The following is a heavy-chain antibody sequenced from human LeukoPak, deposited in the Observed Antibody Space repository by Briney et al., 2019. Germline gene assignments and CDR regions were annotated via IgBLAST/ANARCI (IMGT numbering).Heavy chain of an antibody. CDR3: ARRGWYSYYYYMDV. D-gene: IGHD3-22*01. V-gene: IGHV4-59*01. J-gene: IGHJ6*03. CDR1: GGSISSYY. CDR2: IYYSGST. Sequence: SETLSLTCTVSGGSISSYYWSWIRQPPGKGLEWIGYIYYSGSTNYNPSLKSRATISVDTSKNQFSLKLSSVTAADTAVYYCARRGWYSYYYYMDVWGEGTTVTVSS.